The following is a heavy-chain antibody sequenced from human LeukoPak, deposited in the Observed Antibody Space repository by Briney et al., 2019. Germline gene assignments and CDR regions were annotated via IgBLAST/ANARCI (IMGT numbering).Heavy chain of an antibody. Sequence: GGSLRLSCAASGFTFSSYGMHWVRQAPGKGLEWVAVIWYDGSNKYYADSVKGRFTISRDNSKNTLYLQMNSLRAEDTAVYYCAEDYYDSSGYYADYWGQGTLVTVSS. CDR3: AEDYYDSSGYYADY. J-gene: IGHJ4*02. D-gene: IGHD3-22*01. V-gene: IGHV3-33*06. CDR1: GFTFSSYG. CDR2: IWYDGSNK.